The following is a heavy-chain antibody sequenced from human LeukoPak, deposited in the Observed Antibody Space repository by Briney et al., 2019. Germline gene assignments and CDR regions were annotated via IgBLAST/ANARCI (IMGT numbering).Heavy chain of an antibody. D-gene: IGHD3-16*01. Sequence: QPGRSLILSCTASGFTFGDYAMSWVRQAPGKGLEWVGFIRSKAYGGTTEYAASVKGRFTISRDDSKSIAYLQMNSLKTEDTAVYYCTPYGYWGQGTLVTVSS. CDR1: GFTFGDYA. CDR3: TPYGY. J-gene: IGHJ4*02. V-gene: IGHV3-49*04. CDR2: IRSKAYGGTT.